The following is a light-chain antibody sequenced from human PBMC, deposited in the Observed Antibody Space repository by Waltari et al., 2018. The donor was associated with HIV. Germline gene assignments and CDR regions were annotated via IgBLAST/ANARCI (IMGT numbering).Light chain of an antibody. Sequence: DIQMTQSPSSLSAFVGDRVTITCQASQDISNSLNWYQQKPGKAPKLLIYDASNLQIGVPSRFSGSGSGTHFTFTISSLQPEDIATYYCQQYHSLLLFGGGTKVEIK. J-gene: IGKJ4*01. CDR1: QDISNS. V-gene: IGKV1-33*01. CDR2: DAS. CDR3: QQYHSLLL.